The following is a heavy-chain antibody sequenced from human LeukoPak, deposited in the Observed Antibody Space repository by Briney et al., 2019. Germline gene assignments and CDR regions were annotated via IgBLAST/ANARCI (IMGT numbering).Heavy chain of an antibody. J-gene: IGHJ3*02. CDR3: ARAPYYYDSSGYGAFDI. Sequence: PSETLSLTSTVSGGSISSYYWSWIRQPPGKGLEWIGYIYYSGSTNYNPSLKSRVTISVDTSKNQFSLKLSSVTAADTAVYYCARAPYYYDSSGYGAFDIWGQGTMVTVSS. D-gene: IGHD3-22*01. CDR2: IYYSGST. CDR1: GGSISSYY. V-gene: IGHV4-59*01.